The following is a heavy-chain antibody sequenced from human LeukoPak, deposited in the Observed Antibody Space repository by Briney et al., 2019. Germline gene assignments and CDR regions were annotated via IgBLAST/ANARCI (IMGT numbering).Heavy chain of an antibody. CDR1: GYTFSGYY. D-gene: IGHD3-22*01. Sequence: ASVTVSFKASGYTFSGYYMHWVRQAPGQGLEWMGWINPNSGGTNYAQKVPGRVTMTRDTSISSAYMELSRLTSDDTSVYFCARSYERSGYFPNCGQGPVVTVSS. J-gene: IGHJ4*02. CDR2: INPNSGGT. V-gene: IGHV1-2*02. CDR3: ARSYERSGYFPN.